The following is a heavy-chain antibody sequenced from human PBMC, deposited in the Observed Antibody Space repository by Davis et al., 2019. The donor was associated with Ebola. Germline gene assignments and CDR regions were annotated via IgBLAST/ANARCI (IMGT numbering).Heavy chain of an antibody. Sequence: GGSLRLSCAASGFNFSEYWMHWVREVPGKGLLWVADIHPERLTIRYAESVRGRFTVSRDNVRRMLFLQMNSVGPDDTAVYYCARSEYYNGQDVWGQGTRVTVSS. CDR3: ARSEYYNGQDV. CDR2: IHPERLTI. V-gene: IGHV3-74*01. J-gene: IGHJ6*02. D-gene: IGHD6-6*01. CDR1: GFNFSEYW.